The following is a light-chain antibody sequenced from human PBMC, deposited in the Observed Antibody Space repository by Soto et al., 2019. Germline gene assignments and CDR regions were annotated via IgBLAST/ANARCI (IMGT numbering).Light chain of an antibody. CDR3: QSYDSRLTAVV. CDR1: SSNIGAGYD. Sequence: QSVLTQPPSVSGAPGQRVTISCTGSSSNIGAGYDVNWYQQVPGTGPKLLIYGNNNRPSGVPDRFSGSKSGTSASVAITGLQAEDEADYYCQSYDSRLTAVVFGGGTQLTVL. CDR2: GNN. J-gene: IGLJ2*01. V-gene: IGLV1-40*01.